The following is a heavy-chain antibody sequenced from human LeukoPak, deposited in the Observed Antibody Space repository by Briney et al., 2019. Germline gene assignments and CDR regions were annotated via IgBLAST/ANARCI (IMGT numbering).Heavy chain of an antibody. Sequence: GGSLRLSCIASGFTLSAYTMTWIRQAPGKGLEGVSSISSGSAYIYSADSLRGRVTISSDNARNSLYLQLSSLRAEDTAIYYCARDWPSCEWCRFGDWFDPWGQGTLVTVSS. J-gene: IGHJ5*02. CDR3: ARDWPSCEWCRFGDWFDP. D-gene: IGHD3-16*01. CDR1: GFTLSAYT. V-gene: IGHV3-21*01. CDR2: ISSGSAYI.